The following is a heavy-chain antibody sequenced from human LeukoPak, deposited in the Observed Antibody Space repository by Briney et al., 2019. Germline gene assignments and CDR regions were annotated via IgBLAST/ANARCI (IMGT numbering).Heavy chain of an antibody. CDR2: IYYSGST. CDR3: ARLGLGYCSSTSCLASGDY. CDR1: GGSISSYY. J-gene: IGHJ4*02. V-gene: IGHV4-59*08. Sequence: SETLSVTCTVSGGSISSYYWSWIRQPPGKGLEWIGYIYYSGSTNYNPYLKSRVTISVDTSKNQFSLKLSSVTAADTAVYYCARLGLGYCSSTSCLASGDYWGQGTLVTVSS. D-gene: IGHD2-2*01.